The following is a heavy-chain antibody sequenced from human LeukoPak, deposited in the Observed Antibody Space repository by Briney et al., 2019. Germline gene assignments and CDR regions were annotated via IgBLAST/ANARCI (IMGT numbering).Heavy chain of an antibody. D-gene: IGHD5-12*01. CDR1: GYTFTSYG. CDR3: AREAAWIKDY. V-gene: IGHV1-18*01. J-gene: IGHJ4*02. Sequence: ASVKVSCKASGYTFTSYGISWVRQAPGQGLEWMGWISAYNGNTNYAQKLQGRVTITADKSTSTAYMELSSLRSEDTAVYYCAREAAWIKDYWGQGTLVTVSS. CDR2: ISAYNGNT.